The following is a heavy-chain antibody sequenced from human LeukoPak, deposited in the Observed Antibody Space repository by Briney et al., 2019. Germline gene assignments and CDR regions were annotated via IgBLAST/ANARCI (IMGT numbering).Heavy chain of an antibody. CDR2: INSDGSST. V-gene: IGHV3-74*01. D-gene: IGHD6-13*01. Sequence: QTGGSLRLSCAASGFTVSSNYMSWVRQAPGKGLVWVSRINSDGSSTSYADSVKGRFTISRDNAKNTLYLQMNSLRAEDTAVYYCAKTYSSSWYPLGYWGQGTLVTVSS. CDR3: AKTYSSSWYPLGY. CDR1: GFTVSSNY. J-gene: IGHJ4*02.